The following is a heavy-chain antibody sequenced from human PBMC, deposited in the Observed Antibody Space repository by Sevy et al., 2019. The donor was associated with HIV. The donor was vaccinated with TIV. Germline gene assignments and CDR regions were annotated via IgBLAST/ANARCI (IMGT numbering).Heavy chain of an antibody. V-gene: IGHV3-9*01. CDR3: AKANNDYCDLGGGGSDY. CDR1: GFTFDDYA. Sequence: GGSLRLSCAASGFTFDDYAMHWVRQAPGKGLEWVSGISWNSGSIGYADSVKGRFTISRDNAKNSLYLQMNSLRAEDTALYYCAKANNDYCDLGGGGSDYWGQGTLVTVSS. J-gene: IGHJ4*02. D-gene: IGHD4-17*01. CDR2: ISWNSGSI.